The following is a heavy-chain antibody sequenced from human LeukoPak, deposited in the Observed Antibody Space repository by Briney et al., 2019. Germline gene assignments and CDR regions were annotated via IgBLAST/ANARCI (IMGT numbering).Heavy chain of an antibody. Sequence: PSETLSLTCIVSGGSVSSGSYYWSWIRQPPGKGLEWIGYIYNSVRTNYNPSLKSRVTISVDTSKNQLSLKLSSVTAADTAVYFCVRDLVATIDHYFYGMDVSGQGTTVTVSS. D-gene: IGHD5-12*01. V-gene: IGHV4-61*01. CDR3: VRDLVATIDHYFYGMDV. CDR2: IYNSVRT. J-gene: IGHJ6*02. CDR1: GGSVSSGSYY.